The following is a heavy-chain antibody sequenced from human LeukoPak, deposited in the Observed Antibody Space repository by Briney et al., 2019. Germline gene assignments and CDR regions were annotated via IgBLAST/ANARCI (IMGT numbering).Heavy chain of an antibody. CDR3: AGSSTAHSF. J-gene: IGHJ4*02. CDR1: GGSISSGGYY. V-gene: IGHV4-31*03. Sequence: SETLSLTCSVSGGSISSGGYYWSWIRQHPGQGLEWIGYIYYSGSTYYNPSLKSRVTISVDTSKNQFSLKLSSVTAADTAVYYCAGSSTAHSFWGQGTLVTVSS. D-gene: IGHD3-10*01. CDR2: IYYSGST.